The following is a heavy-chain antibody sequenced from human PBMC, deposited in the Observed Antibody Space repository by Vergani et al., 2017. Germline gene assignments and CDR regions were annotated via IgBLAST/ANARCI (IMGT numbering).Heavy chain of an antibody. CDR3: ARDGGDYAPGYYYGMDV. D-gene: IGHD4-17*01. Sequence: QVQLVQSGAAVKKPGSSVKVSCKASVGTFSSYAISWVRQAPGQGLEWMGGIIPIFGTANYAQKFQGRVTITADKSTSTAYMELSSLRSEDTAVYYCARDGGDYAPGYYYGMDVWGQGTTVTVSS. CDR2: IIPIFGTA. V-gene: IGHV1-69*06. CDR1: VGTFSSYA. J-gene: IGHJ6*02.